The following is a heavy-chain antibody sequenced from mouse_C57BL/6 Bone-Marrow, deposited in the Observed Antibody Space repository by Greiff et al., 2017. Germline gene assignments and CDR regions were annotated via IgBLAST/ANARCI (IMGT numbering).Heavy chain of an antibody. CDR1: GYTFSSYW. V-gene: IGHV1-9*01. D-gene: IGHD4-1*01. CDR2: ILPGSGST. J-gene: IGHJ2*01. Sequence: QVQLQQSGAELMKPGASVKISCKATGYTFSSYWIEWVKQRPGHGLEWIGEILPGSGSTNYKDKVKVKATFTADTSSNTAYMQLSSLTSEDSAVYYCARITGTYYFDYWGQGTTLTVAS. CDR3: ARITGTYYFDY.